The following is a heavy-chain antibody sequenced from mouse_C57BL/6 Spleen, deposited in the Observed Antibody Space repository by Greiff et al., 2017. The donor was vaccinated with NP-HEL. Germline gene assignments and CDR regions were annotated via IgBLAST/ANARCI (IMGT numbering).Heavy chain of an antibody. V-gene: IGHV10-1*01. J-gene: IGHJ1*03. CDR2: IRSKSNNYAT. Sequence: EVQRVESGGGLVQPHGSLKLSCAASGFSFNTYAMNWVRQAPGKGLEWVARIRSKSNNYATYYADSVKDRFSISRDYSESMLYLQMNNLKTEDTAMYYCVRQHYYGSIYEYFDVWGTGTTATGSS. CDR3: VRQHYYGSIYEYFDV. D-gene: IGHD1-1*01. CDR1: GFSFNTYA.